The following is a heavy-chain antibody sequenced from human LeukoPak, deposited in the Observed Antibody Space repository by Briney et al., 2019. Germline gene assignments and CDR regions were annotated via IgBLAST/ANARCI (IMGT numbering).Heavy chain of an antibody. CDR1: GFTVSSNY. V-gene: IGHV3-53*01. D-gene: IGHD1-26*01. CDR2: IYSGGST. J-gene: IGHJ3*02. Sequence: GGSLRPSCAASGFTVSSNYMSWVRQAPGKGLEWVSVIYSGGSTYYADSVKGRFTISRDNSKNTLYLQMNSLRAEDTAVYYCARGLHGTPGAFDIWGQGTMVTVSS. CDR3: ARGLHGTPGAFDI.